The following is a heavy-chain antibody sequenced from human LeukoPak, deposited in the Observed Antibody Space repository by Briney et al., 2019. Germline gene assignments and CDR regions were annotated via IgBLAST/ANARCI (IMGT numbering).Heavy chain of an antibody. CDR3: ARGGRWLQFNY. Sequence: SETLSLTCTVPGGSVNSGTYDWSWIRQPPGKGLEWIGYISYRGSTNYNPSLKSRVTISADTSKNQFSLKLSSVTAADTAVYYWARGGRWLQFNYWGRGTLVTVSS. CDR2: ISYRGST. J-gene: IGHJ4*02. V-gene: IGHV4-61*01. CDR1: GGSVNSGTYD. D-gene: IGHD5-24*01.